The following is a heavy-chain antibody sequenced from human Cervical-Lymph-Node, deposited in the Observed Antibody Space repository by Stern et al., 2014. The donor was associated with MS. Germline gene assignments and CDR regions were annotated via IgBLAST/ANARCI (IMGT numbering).Heavy chain of an antibody. D-gene: IGHD6-19*01. V-gene: IGHV1-3*01. Sequence: QVQLVQSGAEVKKPVASVKVSCKASGYTFTSYAMHWVRQAPGQRLEWMGWINAGNGNTKYSQKFQGRVTITRDTSASTAYMELSSLRSEDTAVYYCARGGSGSSNRFMDVWGQGTTVTVSS. CDR3: ARGGSGSSNRFMDV. J-gene: IGHJ6*02. CDR2: INAGNGNT. CDR1: GYTFTSYA.